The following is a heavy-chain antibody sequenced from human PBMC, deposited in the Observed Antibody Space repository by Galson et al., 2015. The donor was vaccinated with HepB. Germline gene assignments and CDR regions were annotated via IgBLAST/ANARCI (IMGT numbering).Heavy chain of an antibody. CDR1: GYTFTSYG. Sequence: SVKVSCKASGYTFTSYGISWVRQAPGQGLEWMGWISAYNGNTNYAQKLKGRVTMTTDKSTSTVYMELRSLRSDDTAGYYCARQTAAAGDNWFDPWGQGTLVTVSS. J-gene: IGHJ5*02. V-gene: IGHV1-18*04. CDR3: ARQTAAAGDNWFDP. CDR2: ISAYNGNT. D-gene: IGHD6-13*01.